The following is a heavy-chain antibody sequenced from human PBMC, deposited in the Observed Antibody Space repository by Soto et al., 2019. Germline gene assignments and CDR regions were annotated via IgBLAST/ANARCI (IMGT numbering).Heavy chain of an antibody. CDR2: TNHSGST. CDR3: ARGPRGYSGYEHYYYYATDV. V-gene: IGHV4-34*01. J-gene: IGHJ6*02. D-gene: IGHD5-12*01. Sequence: VGRGSCRDCEWSWIVKPPGKRLEWIGETNHSGSTNYNPSLKSRVTISVDTSKNQFSLKLSSVTAADTAVYYCARGPRGYSGYEHYYYYATDVLGQGTTVTVS. CDR1: RGSCRDCE.